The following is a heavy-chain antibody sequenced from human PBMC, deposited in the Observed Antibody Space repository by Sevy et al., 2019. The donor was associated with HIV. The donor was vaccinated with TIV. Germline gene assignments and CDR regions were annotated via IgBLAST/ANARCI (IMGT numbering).Heavy chain of an antibody. CDR2: IYTSGST. D-gene: IGHD1-26*01. CDR3: ARGGPPTSSGSYFDS. Sequence: SETLSLTCTVSGGSISSYYWNWIRQPAGKGLEWIGRIYTSGSTNYNPSLKSRVTMSVDTSKNQFSLKLSSVTAADTAVYYWARGGPPTSSGSYFDSWGQGTLVTVSS. CDR1: GGSISSYY. V-gene: IGHV4-4*07. J-gene: IGHJ4*02.